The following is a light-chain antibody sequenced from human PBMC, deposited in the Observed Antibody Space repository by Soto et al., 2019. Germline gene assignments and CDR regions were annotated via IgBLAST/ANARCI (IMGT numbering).Light chain of an antibody. J-gene: IGKJ1*01. V-gene: IGKV3-20*01. Sequence: EIVLTQSPVTLSLSPGERATLSCRASQSVRTYLAWYQVKPGQAPRLLIYDASRRASGVPDRFSGSGSGTDFTLTISRLEAEDFAMYYCQQYGRTFGQGTKVDIK. CDR1: QSVRTY. CDR3: QQYGRT. CDR2: DAS.